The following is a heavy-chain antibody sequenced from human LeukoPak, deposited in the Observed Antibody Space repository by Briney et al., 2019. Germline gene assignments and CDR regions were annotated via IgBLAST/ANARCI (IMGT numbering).Heavy chain of an antibody. V-gene: IGHV3-7*03. CDR2: IKQDGSEK. CDR3: AKGQWEPGSYFDY. J-gene: IGHJ4*02. Sequence: GGSLRLSCAASGFTFSSYWMSWVRQAPGKGLEWVANIKQDGSEKYYVDSVKGRFTISRDNAKNSLYLQMNSLRAEDTAVYYCAKGQWEPGSYFDYWGQGTLVTVSS. CDR1: GFTFSSYW. D-gene: IGHD1-26*01.